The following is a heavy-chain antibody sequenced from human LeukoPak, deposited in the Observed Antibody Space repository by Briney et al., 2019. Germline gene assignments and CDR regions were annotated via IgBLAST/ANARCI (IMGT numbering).Heavy chain of an antibody. Sequence: GGSLRLSCAPSGFTFSNYAMHWVRQAPGKGLEWVAVISFDGNHKYYAGSVKGRFTISRDNSNNTLYLQMSSLRTGDTATYYCARGRSRGGEKLDYWGKGTLVTVSS. D-gene: IGHD2-21*01. V-gene: IGHV3-30*15. CDR1: GFTFSNYA. CDR2: ISFDGNHK. J-gene: IGHJ4*02. CDR3: ARGRSRGGEKLDY.